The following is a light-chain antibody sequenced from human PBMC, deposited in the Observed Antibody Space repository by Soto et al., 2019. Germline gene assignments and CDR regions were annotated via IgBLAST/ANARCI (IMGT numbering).Light chain of an antibody. V-gene: IGLV2-11*01. J-gene: IGLJ2*01. CDR2: DVD. CDR1: TSDVSDYKY. CDR3: CSYTDTDTVV. Sequence: QSALTQPRSVSGSPGQSVTISCSGSTSDVSDYKYVSWYQYYPGKAPKVIIYDVDKRPSGVPDRFSGSKSDNTASLIISGLQADDEADYFCCSYTDTDTVVFGAGTKLTVL.